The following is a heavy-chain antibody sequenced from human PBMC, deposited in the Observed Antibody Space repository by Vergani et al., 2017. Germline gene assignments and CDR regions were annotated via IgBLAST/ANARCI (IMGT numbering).Heavy chain of an antibody. CDR2: IYPGYSEV. J-gene: IGHJ3*01. V-gene: IGHV5-51*01. Sequence: EKQLVQSGSETKKPGESLKISCQAFGYIFSNFWIVWVRQRPGRGLEWMGIIYPGYSEVKSNPTFRGQVIFSVDTSVNTAYLQWRSLQASDTATYFCASGGHGSENGGALQLWGQGTNITVSS. D-gene: IGHD3-10*01. CDR3: ASGGHGSENGGALQL. CDR1: GYIFSNFW.